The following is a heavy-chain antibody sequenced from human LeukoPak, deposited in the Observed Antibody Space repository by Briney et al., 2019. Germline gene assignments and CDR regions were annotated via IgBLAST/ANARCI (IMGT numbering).Heavy chain of an antibody. CDR2: IKQDGSEK. CDR3: ARRYFDY. J-gene: IGHJ4*02. Sequence: GGSLRLSCAASGFTFSSYSMNWVRQAPGKGLEWVANIKQDGSEKYYVDSVKGRFTISRDNAKNPLYLQMNSLRAEDTAVYYCARRYFDYWGQGTLVTVSS. CDR1: GFTFSSYS. V-gene: IGHV3-7*01.